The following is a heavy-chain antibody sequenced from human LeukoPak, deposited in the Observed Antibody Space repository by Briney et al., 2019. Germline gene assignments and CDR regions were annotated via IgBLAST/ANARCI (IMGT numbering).Heavy chain of an antibody. CDR1: GYTFTGYY. Sequence: ASVKVSCKASGYTFTGYYMHWVRQAPGQGLEWMGWINPNSGGTNYAQKFQGRVTMTRDTSISTAYMELSRLRSDDTAVYYCARGVGRRVDYYYYYMDVWGKGTTVTISS. D-gene: IGHD3/OR15-3a*01. J-gene: IGHJ6*03. CDR2: INPNSGGT. CDR3: ARGVGRRVDYYYYYMDV. V-gene: IGHV1-2*02.